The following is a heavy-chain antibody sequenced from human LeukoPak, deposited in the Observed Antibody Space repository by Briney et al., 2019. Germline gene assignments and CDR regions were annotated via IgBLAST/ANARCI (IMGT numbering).Heavy chain of an antibody. Sequence: GGSLRLSCAASGFTFSKAWMSWVRQAPGKGLEWVGRIRSKTDGGTTDYAAPVKGRFSISRDDSKDTLYLQMNSLKIEDTAVYYCTTGGVAASGGFDYWGQGTLVTVSS. CDR3: TTGGVAASGGFDY. V-gene: IGHV3-15*01. J-gene: IGHJ4*02. CDR2: IRSKTDGGTT. CDR1: GFTFSKAW. D-gene: IGHD6-13*01.